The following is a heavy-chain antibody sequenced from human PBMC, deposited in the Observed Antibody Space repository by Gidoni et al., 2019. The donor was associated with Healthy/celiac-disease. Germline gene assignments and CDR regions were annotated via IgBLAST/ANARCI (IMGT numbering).Heavy chain of an antibody. V-gene: IGHV3-23*01. CDR3: AKDILLWFGEPHFDY. J-gene: IGHJ4*02. Sequence: EVQLLESGGGLVQPGGSMRLSCAASGVTFSSYAMSWVRQAAGKGLEWVSAISGSGGSTYYADSVKGRFTISRDNSKNTLYLQMNSLRAEDTAVYYCAKDILLWFGEPHFDYWGQGTLVTVSS. CDR2: ISGSGGST. D-gene: IGHD3-10*01. CDR1: GVTFSSYA.